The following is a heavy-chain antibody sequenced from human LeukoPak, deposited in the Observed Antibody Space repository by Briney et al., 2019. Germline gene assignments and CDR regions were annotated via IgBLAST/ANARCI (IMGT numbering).Heavy chain of an antibody. CDR3: ARQPLTIFGVVIPPDY. CDR1: GYSFTSYW. Sequence: GESLKISCKGSGYSFTSYWIGWVRQMPGKGLEWMGIIYPGDSDTRYSPSFQGQVTISADKSISTAYLQWSSLKASDTAMYYCARQPLTIFGVVIPPDYWGQGTLVTVSS. J-gene: IGHJ4*02. D-gene: IGHD3-3*01. CDR2: IYPGDSDT. V-gene: IGHV5-51*01.